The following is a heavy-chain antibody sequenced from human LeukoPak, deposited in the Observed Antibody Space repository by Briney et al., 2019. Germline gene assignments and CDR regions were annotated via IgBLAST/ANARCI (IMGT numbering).Heavy chain of an antibody. CDR1: GFTFTSSA. CDR3: AAGIYDSSGYSDY. V-gene: IGHV1-58*02. D-gene: IGHD3-22*01. CDR2: IVVGSGNT. Sequence: ASVKVSCKASGFTFTSSAMQWVRQARGQRLEWIGWIVVGSGNTNYAQKFQERVTITRDMSTSTAYMELSSLRSEDTAVYYCAAGIYDSSGYSDYWGQGTLVTVSS. J-gene: IGHJ4*02.